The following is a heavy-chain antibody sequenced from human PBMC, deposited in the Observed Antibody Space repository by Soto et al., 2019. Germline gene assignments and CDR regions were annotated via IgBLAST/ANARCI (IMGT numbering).Heavy chain of an antibody. CDR2: MNPNSGNT. CDR1: GYTFTSYD. D-gene: IGHD6-13*01. CDR3: VRRGYSSSLYYYYYYGMDV. V-gene: IGHV1-8*01. J-gene: IGHJ6*02. Sequence: QVQLVQSGAEVKKPGASVKVSCKASGYTFTSYDINWVRQATGQGLEWMGWMNPNSGNTGYAQKFQGRVTMTRNTSISTAYMELSSLRSEDTAVYYCVRRGYSSSLYYYYYYGMDVWGQGTTVTVSS.